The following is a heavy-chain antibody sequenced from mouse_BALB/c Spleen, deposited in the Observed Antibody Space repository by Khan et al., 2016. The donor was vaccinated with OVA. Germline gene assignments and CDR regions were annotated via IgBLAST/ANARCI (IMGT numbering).Heavy chain of an antibody. J-gene: IGHJ1*01. CDR3: ARSGGNFPWYFDV. V-gene: IGHV5-17*02. Sequence: EVKLVESGGGLVQPGGSRKLSCAASGFTFSSFGMHWVRQAPKKGLEWVAYISSGSSTIYYVDTVKGRFNISRDNPKNTLFLQMTSLRSEDTAMYYWARSGGNFPWYFDVWGAGTSVTVSS. CDR2: ISSGSSTI. CDR1: GFTFSSFG. D-gene: IGHD2-1*01.